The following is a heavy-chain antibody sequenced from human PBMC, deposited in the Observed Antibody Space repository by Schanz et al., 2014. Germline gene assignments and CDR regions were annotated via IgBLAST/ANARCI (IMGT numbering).Heavy chain of an antibody. CDR1: GGTFSSFA. V-gene: IGHV1-69*04. J-gene: IGHJ4*02. CDR2: IIPILEIT. D-gene: IGHD3-16*01. CDR3: ATGGGYFDY. Sequence: QVQLVQSGAEVKKPGSSVKVSCKASGGTFSSFAIFWVRQAPGQGLEWMGTIIPILEITNYAQKFQGRVTITADKSTSTAYMELSNLRSDDTAVYYCATGGGYFDYWGQGTLVTVSS.